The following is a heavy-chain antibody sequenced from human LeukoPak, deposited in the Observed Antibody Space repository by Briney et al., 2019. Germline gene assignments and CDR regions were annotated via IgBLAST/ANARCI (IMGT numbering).Heavy chain of an antibody. CDR3: ARAGNDYGGNSVMSY. Sequence: GASVKVSCKASGYTFTSYYMHWVRQAPGQGLEWMGIINPSGGSTSYAQKFQGRVTMTRDMSTSTVCMELSSLRSEDTAVYYCARAGNDYGGNSVMSYWGQGTLATVSS. CDR2: INPSGGST. CDR1: GYTFTSYY. D-gene: IGHD4-23*01. J-gene: IGHJ4*02. V-gene: IGHV1-46*01.